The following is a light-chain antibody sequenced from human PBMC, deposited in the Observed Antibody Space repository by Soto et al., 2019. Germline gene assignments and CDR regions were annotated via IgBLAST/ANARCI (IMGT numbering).Light chain of an antibody. CDR3: QLYGISPQ. CDR2: YSS. J-gene: IGKJ5*01. V-gene: IGKV3-20*01. Sequence: EILITQYPATLSVSPGERATLSCMASQSVSSSYLAWYQQKPGQAPRLLIYYSSNRATGIPDRFSGSESGPDFTLTINRLEPEDFAVYYCQLYGISPQVGPGTRLEIK. CDR1: QSVSSSY.